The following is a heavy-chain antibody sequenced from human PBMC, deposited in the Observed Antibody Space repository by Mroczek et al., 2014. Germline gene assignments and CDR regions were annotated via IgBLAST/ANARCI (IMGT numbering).Heavy chain of an antibody. CDR3: ARGNVFGVVSSNWFDP. Sequence: QVQLQQWGPGLVKPSQTLSLTCTVSGGSISSGGYYWSWIRQHPGKGLEWIGYIYYSGSTYYNPSLKSRVTISVDTSKNQFSLKLSSVTAADTAVYYCARGNVFGVVSSNWFDPWGQGTLVTVSS. J-gene: IGHJ5*02. CDR2: IYYSGST. D-gene: IGHD3-3*01. V-gene: IGHV4-31*03. CDR1: GGSISSGGYY.